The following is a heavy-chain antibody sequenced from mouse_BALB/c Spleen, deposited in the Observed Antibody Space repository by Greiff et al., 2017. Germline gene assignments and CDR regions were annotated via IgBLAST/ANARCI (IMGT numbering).Heavy chain of an antibody. V-gene: IGHV7-3*02. J-gene: IGHJ2*01. CDR2: IRNKANGYTT. D-gene: IGHD1-1*02. CDR3: ARCGCNGGLDY. Sequence: EVQGVESGGGLVPPGGSLRLSCATSGFTFTDYYMSWVRQPPGKALEWLGFIRNKANGYTTEYSASVKGRFTISRDNSQSIPYHQMNTLRAEDSATYYCARCGCNGGLDYWGQGTTLTVSS. CDR1: GFTFTDYY.